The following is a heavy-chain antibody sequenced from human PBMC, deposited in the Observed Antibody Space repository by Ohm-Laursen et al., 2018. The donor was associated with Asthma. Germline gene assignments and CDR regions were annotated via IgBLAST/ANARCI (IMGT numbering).Heavy chain of an antibody. Sequence: SLRLSCTASGFTFSHGWMSWVRQAPGKGLEWVASIKQDGSDQFYLGSVKGRFTISRDNSRNSLYLQMNSLRADDTAVYYCAKAPAGGVRRQFFDFWGLGTLVTVSS. CDR1: GFTFSHGW. D-gene: IGHD3-16*01. V-gene: IGHV3-7*05. J-gene: IGHJ4*02. CDR2: IKQDGSDQ. CDR3: AKAPAGGVRRQFFDF.